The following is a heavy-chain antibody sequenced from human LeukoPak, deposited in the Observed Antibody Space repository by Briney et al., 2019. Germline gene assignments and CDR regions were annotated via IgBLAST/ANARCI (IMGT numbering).Heavy chain of an antibody. CDR1: GYTFTSYY. D-gene: IGHD2-2*02. CDR3: ARGEVVVVPAAIDNWFDP. CDR2: INPSGGST. V-gene: IGHV1-46*01. J-gene: IGHJ5*02. Sequence: ASVKVSFKASGYTFTSYYMHWVRQAPGQGLEWMGIINPSGGSTSYAQKFQGRVTMTRDMSTSTVYMELSSLRSEDTAVYYCARGEVVVVPAAIDNWFDPWGQGTLVTVSS.